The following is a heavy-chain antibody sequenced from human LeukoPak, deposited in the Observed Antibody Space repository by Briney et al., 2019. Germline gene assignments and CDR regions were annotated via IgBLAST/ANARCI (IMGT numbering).Heavy chain of an antibody. V-gene: IGHV3-23*01. CDR2: ISGSGGST. CDR1: GFTFSSYA. CDR3: AQDRAHYYGSGSQYSNWFDP. J-gene: IGHJ5*02. Sequence: GGSLRLSCAASGFTFSSYAMSWVRQAPGKGLEWVSAISGSGGSTYYADSVKGRFTISRDNSKNTLYLQMNSLRAEDTAVYYCAQDRAHYYGSGSQYSNWFDPWGQGTLVTVSS. D-gene: IGHD3-10*01.